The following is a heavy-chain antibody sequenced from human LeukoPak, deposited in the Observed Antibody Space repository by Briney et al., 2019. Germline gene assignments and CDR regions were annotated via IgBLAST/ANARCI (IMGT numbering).Heavy chain of an antibody. J-gene: IGHJ4*02. CDR1: GYTFTGYY. CDR2: INPNSGGT. Sequence: ASVKVSCKASGYTFTGYYMHWVRQAPGQGLEWMGWINPNSGGTNYAQKFQGRVTRTRDTSISTAYMELSRLRSDDTAVYYCARGFLEWLSYSIYFDYWGQGTLVTVSS. D-gene: IGHD3-3*01. CDR3: ARGFLEWLSYSIYFDY. V-gene: IGHV1-2*02.